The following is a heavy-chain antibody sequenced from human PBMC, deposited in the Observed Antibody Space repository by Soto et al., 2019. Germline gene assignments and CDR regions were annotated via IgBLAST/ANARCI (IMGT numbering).Heavy chain of an antibody. CDR2: IYYSGST. J-gene: IGHJ6*03. V-gene: IGHV4-59*01. CDR1: GGSISSYY. D-gene: IGHD6-6*01. Sequence: SETLSLTCTVSGGSISSYYWSWIRQPPGKGLEWIGYIYYSGSTNYNPSLKSRVTISVDTSKNQFSLKLSSVTAADTAVYYCARTSEEAARLEHYYYYYMDVWGKGTTVTVSS. CDR3: ARTSEEAARLEHYYYYYMDV.